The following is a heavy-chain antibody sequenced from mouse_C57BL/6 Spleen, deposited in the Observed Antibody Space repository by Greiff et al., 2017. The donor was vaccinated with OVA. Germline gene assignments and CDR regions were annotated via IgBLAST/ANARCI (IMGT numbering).Heavy chain of an antibody. Sequence: QVQLKESGAELVKPGASVKISCKASGYAFSSYWMNWVKQRPGKGLEWIGQIYPGDGDTNYNGKFKGKATLTADKSSSTAYMQLSSLTSEDSAVYFCARGAGYYGSLDYWGQGTTLTVSS. CDR3: ARGAGYYGSLDY. D-gene: IGHD1-1*01. J-gene: IGHJ2*01. CDR2: IYPGDGDT. CDR1: GYAFSSYW. V-gene: IGHV1-80*01.